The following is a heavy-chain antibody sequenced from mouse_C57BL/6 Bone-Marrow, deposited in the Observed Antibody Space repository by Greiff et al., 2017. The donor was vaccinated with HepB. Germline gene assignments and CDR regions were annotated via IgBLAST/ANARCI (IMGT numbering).Heavy chain of an antibody. CDR1: GYTFTDYN. D-gene: IGHD1-1*02. CDR2: INPNNGGT. Sequence: EVMLVESGPELVKPGASVKIPCKASGYTFTDYNMDWVKQSHGKSLEWIGDINPNNGGTIYNQKFKGKATLTVDKSSSTAYMELRSLTSEDTAVYYCARRDYRYCGVWGTGTAVTVSS. V-gene: IGHV1-18*01. CDR3: ARRDYRYCGV. J-gene: IGHJ1*03.